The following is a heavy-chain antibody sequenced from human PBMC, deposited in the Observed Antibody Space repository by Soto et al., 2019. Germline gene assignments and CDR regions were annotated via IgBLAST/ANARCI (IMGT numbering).Heavy chain of an antibody. Sequence: QVQLVQSGAEVKKPGASVKVSCKASGYTITNSGLSWVRQAPGQGIEWLGWINTYNGATNYAQRFQGRVTLTTDKSTNTGSMELRGLRYDDTAVYYWARYWSGDRFSSRRFDYWGYGPQVNVSS. CDR3: ARYWSGDRFSSRRFDY. D-gene: IGHD2-15*01. CDR1: GYTITNSG. CDR2: INTYNGAT. V-gene: IGHV1-18*01. J-gene: IGHJ4*01.